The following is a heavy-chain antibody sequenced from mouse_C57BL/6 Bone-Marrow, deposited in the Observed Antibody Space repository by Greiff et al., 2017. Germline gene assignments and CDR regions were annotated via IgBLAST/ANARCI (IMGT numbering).Heavy chain of an antibody. CDR3: ARYDSPAWFAY. V-gene: IGHV1-18*01. CDR1: GYTFTDYN. CDR2: INPNNGGT. J-gene: IGHJ3*01. D-gene: IGHD2-4*01. Sequence: EVQLQQSGPELVKPGASVTIPCKASGYTFTDYNMDWVKQSHGKSLEWIGDINPNNGGTIYNQKFKGKATLTVDKSSSTAYMELRSLTSEDTAVYYCARYDSPAWFAYWGQGTLVTVSA.